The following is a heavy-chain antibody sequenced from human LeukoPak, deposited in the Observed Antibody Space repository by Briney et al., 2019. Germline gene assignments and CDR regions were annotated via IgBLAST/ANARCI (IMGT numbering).Heavy chain of an antibody. J-gene: IGHJ4*02. CDR1: GFSLSTSGVG. D-gene: IGHD3-3*01. Sequence: ESGPTLVNPTQTLTLTCTFSGFSLSTSGVGVGWIRQPPGKALEWLALIYWNDDKRYSPSLKSRLTITKDTSKNQVVLTMTNMDPVDTATYYCALPVTTPTYDFWSGYFDYWGQGTLVTVSS. V-gene: IGHV2-5*01. CDR2: IYWNDDK. CDR3: ALPVTTPTYDFWSGYFDY.